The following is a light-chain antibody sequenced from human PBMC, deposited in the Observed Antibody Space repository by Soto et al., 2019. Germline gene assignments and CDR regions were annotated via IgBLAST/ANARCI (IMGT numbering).Light chain of an antibody. V-gene: IGKV1-39*01. CDR3: QQSYSIRSWT. CDR1: QNIRNF. J-gene: IGKJ1*01. Sequence: IQMTQPPSSLSASVGDTISITCRASQNIRNFLNWYQQRPGRAPNLLIYAASNLPTGVPSRFSGSGSGTDFTLTINSLQPEDFGTYYCQQSYSIRSWTFGQGTKVDIK. CDR2: AAS.